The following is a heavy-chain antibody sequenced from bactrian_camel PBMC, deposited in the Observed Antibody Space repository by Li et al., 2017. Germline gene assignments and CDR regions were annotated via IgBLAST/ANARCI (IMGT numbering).Heavy chain of an antibody. D-gene: IGHD5*01. CDR2: IDKSGGYT. J-gene: IGHJ4*01. CDR1: GFSFYDYY. Sequence: QLVESGGGLVQPGGSLKLSCTVSGFSFYDYYISWVRQAPGKGLEWVSGIDKSGGYTDVADSVKGRFTISRDNAKNTLYLEMNSLKPEDTAMYHCITDTGAFHFAYWGQGTQVTVS. CDR3: ITDTGAFHFAY. V-gene: IGHV3S28*01.